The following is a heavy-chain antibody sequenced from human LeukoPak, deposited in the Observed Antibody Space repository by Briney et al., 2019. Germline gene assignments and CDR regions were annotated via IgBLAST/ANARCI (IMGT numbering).Heavy chain of an antibody. CDR1: GFIFNSHA. CDR3: AKGGSSGYYSTDY. J-gene: IGHJ4*02. V-gene: IGHV3-23*01. D-gene: IGHD3-22*01. CDR2: ISGSGGST. Sequence: GGSLRLSCAASGFIFNSHAMNWVRQAPGKGLEWVSAISGSGGSTYYADSVKGRFTISRDNSKNTLYLQMNSLRAEDTAVYYCAKGGSSGYYSTDYWGQGTLVTVSS.